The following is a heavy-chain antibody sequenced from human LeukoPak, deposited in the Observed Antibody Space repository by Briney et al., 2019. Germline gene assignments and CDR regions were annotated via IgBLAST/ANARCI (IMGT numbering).Heavy chain of an antibody. CDR1: GGSFSGYY. J-gene: IGHJ6*02. Sequence: SETLSLTCAVYGGSFSGYYWCWIRQPPGKGLEWIGEINHSGSTNYNPSLKSRVTISVDTSKNQFSLKLSSVTAADTAVYYCARGRAYSYGPRYGMDVWGQGTTVTVSS. CDR2: INHSGST. CDR3: ARGRAYSYGPRYGMDV. V-gene: IGHV4-34*01. D-gene: IGHD5-18*01.